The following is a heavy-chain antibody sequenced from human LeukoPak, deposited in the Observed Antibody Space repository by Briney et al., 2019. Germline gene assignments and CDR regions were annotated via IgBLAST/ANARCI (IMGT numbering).Heavy chain of an antibody. Sequence: SETLSLTCTVSGGSISTYYWSWIRQPPGKGLEWIAYIYNSGSTNSNPSLKSRVTISVDTSKNQFSLRLSSVTAADTAVYYCARIYYDSGAYYRRAFDIWGQGTMVSVS. V-gene: IGHV4-59*01. CDR2: IYNSGST. CDR1: GGSISTYY. CDR3: ARIYYDSGAYYRRAFDI. D-gene: IGHD3-22*01. J-gene: IGHJ3*02.